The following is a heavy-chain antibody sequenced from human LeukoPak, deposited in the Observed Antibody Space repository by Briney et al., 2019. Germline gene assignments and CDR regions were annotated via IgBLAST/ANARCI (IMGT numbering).Heavy chain of an antibody. CDR2: ISAYNGNT. D-gene: IGHD3-22*01. J-gene: IGHJ4*02. CDR1: GYTFTSYG. Sequence: GASVKVSCKASGYTFTSYGISWARQAPGQGLEWMGWISAYNGNTNYAQKLQGRVTMTTDTSTSTAYMELRSLRSDDTAVYYCARANYYDSSGYSGYWGQGTLVTVSS. V-gene: IGHV1-18*01. CDR3: ARANYYDSSGYSGY.